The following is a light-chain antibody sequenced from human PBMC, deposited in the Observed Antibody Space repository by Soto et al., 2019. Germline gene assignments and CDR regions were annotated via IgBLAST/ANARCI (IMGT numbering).Light chain of an antibody. CDR2: RNN. CDR3: AAWDDGLSVVV. V-gene: IGLV1-47*01. Sequence: QSVLTQPPSASGTPGQRVTISWSGSSSDIGSNYVYWYQKLPGTAPKLLIYRNNQRPSGVPDRFSGSKSGTSASLAISGLRSEDEADYYCAAWDDGLSVVVFGGGTKLTVL. J-gene: IGLJ2*01. CDR1: SSDIGSNY.